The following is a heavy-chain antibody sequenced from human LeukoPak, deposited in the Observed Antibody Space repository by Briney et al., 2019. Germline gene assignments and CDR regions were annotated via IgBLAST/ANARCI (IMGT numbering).Heavy chain of an antibody. V-gene: IGHV1-69*01. D-gene: IGHD4-17*01. CDR1: GGTFSSYA. CDR3: ARKTDGDYQYFQH. Sequence: SVKVSCKASGGTFSSYAISWVRQAPGQGLEWMGGIIPIFGTANYAQKFQGRVTITADEYTSTAYMELSSLRSEDTAVYCCARKTDGDYQYFQHWGQGTLVTVSS. J-gene: IGHJ1*01. CDR2: IIPIFGTA.